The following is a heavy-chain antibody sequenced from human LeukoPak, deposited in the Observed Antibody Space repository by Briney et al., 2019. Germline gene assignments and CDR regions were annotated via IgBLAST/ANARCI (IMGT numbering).Heavy chain of an antibody. D-gene: IGHD3-22*01. CDR3: AKDRGVAITMIVVVIDAIDI. J-gene: IGHJ3*02. CDR1: GFTFSSYG. V-gene: IGHV3-30*02. CDR2: IRYDGSNK. Sequence: GGSLRLSCAASGFTFSSYGMHWVRQAPGKGLEWVAFIRYDGSNKYYADSVKGRFTISRDNSKNTLYLQMNSLRAEDTAVYYCAKDRGVAITMIVVVIDAIDIWGQGTMVTVSS.